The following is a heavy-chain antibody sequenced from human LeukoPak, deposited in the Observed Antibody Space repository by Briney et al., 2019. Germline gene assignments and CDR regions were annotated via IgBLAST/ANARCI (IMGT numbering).Heavy chain of an antibody. CDR2: IKQDGSEK. V-gene: IGHV3-7*03. CDR1: GFTFSSYW. D-gene: IGHD3-16*02. Sequence: GGSLRLSCAASGFTFSSYWMSWVRQAPGKGLEWVANIKQDGSEKYYVDSVKGRFTISRDNAKNSLYLQMNSLRAEDTAVYYCARVHYDYIWGSYRSSPNDAFDIWGHGTMVTVSS. CDR3: ARVHYDYIWGSYRSSPNDAFDI. J-gene: IGHJ3*02.